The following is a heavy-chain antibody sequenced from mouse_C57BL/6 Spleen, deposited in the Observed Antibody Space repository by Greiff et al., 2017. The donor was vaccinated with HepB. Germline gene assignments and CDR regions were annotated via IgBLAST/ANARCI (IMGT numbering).Heavy chain of an antibody. Sequence: EVQLQESGPGMVKPSQSLSLTCTVTGYSITSGYDWHWIRHFPGNKLEWMGYISYSGSTNYNPSLKSRISITHDTSKNHFFLKLNSVTTEDTATYYCARESYYYAMDYWGQGTSVTVSS. CDR2: ISYSGST. J-gene: IGHJ4*01. V-gene: IGHV3-1*01. CDR3: ARESYYYAMDY. CDR1: GYSITSGYD.